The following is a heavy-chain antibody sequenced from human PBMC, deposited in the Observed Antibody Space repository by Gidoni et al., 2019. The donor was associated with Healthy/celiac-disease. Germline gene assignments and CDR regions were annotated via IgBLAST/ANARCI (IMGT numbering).Heavy chain of an antibody. Sequence: QVQLVQSGAEVKKPGASVKVSCKASGYTFTGYYMHWVRQAPGQGLEWMGWINPNSGGTNYAQKFQGWVTMNRDTSISTAYMELSRLRSDDTAVYYCARVDRDYYDSSGYFQRGVAFDIWGQGTMVTVSS. CDR3: ARVDRDYYDSSGYFQRGVAFDI. CDR2: INPNSGGT. CDR1: GYTFTGYY. J-gene: IGHJ3*02. D-gene: IGHD3-22*01. V-gene: IGHV1-2*04.